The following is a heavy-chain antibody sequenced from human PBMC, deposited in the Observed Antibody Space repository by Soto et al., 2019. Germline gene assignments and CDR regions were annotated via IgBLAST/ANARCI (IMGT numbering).Heavy chain of an antibody. J-gene: IGHJ5*02. CDR3: ARDQPGIGWYVDWFDP. Sequence: GASVKVSCKASGYTFNSHAIHWMRQAPGQRLEWMGWINAGNGNTYYSEKFKGRVSLTRDTVATTVYMELTSLTSEDTGVYYCARDQPGIGWYVDWFDPWGQGTVVTVSS. CDR1: GYTFNSHA. D-gene: IGHD6-19*01. CDR2: INAGNGNT. V-gene: IGHV1-3*01.